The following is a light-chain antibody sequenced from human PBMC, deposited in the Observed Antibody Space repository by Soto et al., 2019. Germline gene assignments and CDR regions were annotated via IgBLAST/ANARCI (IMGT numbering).Light chain of an antibody. J-gene: IGKJ2*01. Sequence: DIQMTQSPSTLSASVGDRVTITCWASQSISVWLAWYQQKPGKTPKLLIYKASTLQSGVPSRFSGSGSGTEFTLTISSLQPDDFATYYCQQYDSNSYTFGQGTKLEIK. V-gene: IGKV1-5*03. CDR3: QQYDSNSYT. CDR2: KAS. CDR1: QSISVW.